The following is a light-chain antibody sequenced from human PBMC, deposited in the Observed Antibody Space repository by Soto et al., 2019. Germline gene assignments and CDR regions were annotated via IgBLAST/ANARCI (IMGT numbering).Light chain of an antibody. CDR1: QSLLHSDGRTY. CDR3: HQYDTIVQT. Sequence: DIVMSQTPLSLSVTPGQPSSISCRSSQSLLHSDGRTYLYWYLQRPGQPPQVLIYEVSNRFSGVPERFRGSGSGTDFTLTISRLEPEDFAVYYCHQYDTIVQTFGQGTKVDIK. V-gene: IGKV2D-29*01. CDR2: EVS. J-gene: IGKJ1*01.